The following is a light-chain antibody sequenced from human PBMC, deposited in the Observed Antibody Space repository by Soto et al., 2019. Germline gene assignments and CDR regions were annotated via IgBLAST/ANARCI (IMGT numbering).Light chain of an antibody. J-gene: IGKJ1*01. CDR3: QQYGSSPPFT. V-gene: IGKV3-20*01. Sequence: EIVLTQSPGTLSLAPGETATLSCRAIQSVSSSYLAWYQQKPGQAPRLLIYGASSRATGIPDRFGGSGSGTDSTLTISRLEPEDFAVYYCQQYGSSPPFTFGQGTKVDI. CDR1: QSVSSSY. CDR2: GAS.